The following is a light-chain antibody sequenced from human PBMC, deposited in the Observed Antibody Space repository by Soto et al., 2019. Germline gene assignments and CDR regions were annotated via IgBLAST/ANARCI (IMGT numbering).Light chain of an antibody. Sequence: EIVLTQSSVTLSVSPVDIVTLSCRAIQSISITLAWYQHKPGQAPRLLIQGASTRATGVPARISGSGSGTGFALTISSLQSEDFAVYSCQHFRAGPWTFGQGTKV. J-gene: IGKJ1*01. CDR3: QHFRAGPWT. V-gene: IGKV3D-15*01. CDR1: QSISIT. CDR2: GAS.